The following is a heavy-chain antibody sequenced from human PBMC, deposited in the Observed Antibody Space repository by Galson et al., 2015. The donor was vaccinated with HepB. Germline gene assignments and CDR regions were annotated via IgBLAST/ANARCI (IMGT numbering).Heavy chain of an antibody. Sequence: SVKVSCKASGGTFSSYAISWVRQAPGQGLEWMGGIIPIFGTANYAQKFQGRVTITADKSTSTAYMELSSLRSEDTAVYYCASHQLLSYYYYYGMDVWGQGTTVTVSS. CDR2: IIPIFGTA. D-gene: IGHD2-2*01. CDR3: ASHQLLSYYYYYGMDV. J-gene: IGHJ6*02. V-gene: IGHV1-69*06. CDR1: GGTFSSYA.